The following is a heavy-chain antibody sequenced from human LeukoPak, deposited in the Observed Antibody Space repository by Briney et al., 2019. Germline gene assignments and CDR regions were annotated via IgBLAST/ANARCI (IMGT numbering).Heavy chain of an antibody. CDR1: GGSISSYY. Sequence: SETLSLTCAVYGGSISSYYWSWIRQPPGKGLEWIGYIYYSGSTNYNPSLKSRVTISVDTSKNQFSLKLSSVTAADTAVYYCAVMGAKDYWGQGTLVTVSS. D-gene: IGHD1-26*01. J-gene: IGHJ4*02. CDR3: AVMGAKDY. V-gene: IGHV4-59*01. CDR2: IYYSGST.